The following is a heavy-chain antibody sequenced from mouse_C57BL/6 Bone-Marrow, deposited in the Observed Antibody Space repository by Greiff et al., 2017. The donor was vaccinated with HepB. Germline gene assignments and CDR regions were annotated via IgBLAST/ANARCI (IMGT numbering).Heavy chain of an antibody. CDR3: ARSTTVVYWYFDV. Sequence: QVQLQQSGPELVKPGASVKLSCKASGYTFTSYDINWVKQRPGQGLEWIGWIYPRDGSTKYNEKFKGKATLTVDTSSSTAYMELHSLTSEVSAVYFCARSTTVVYWYFDVWGTGTTVTVSS. CDR2: IYPRDGST. V-gene: IGHV1-85*01. CDR1: GYTFTSYD. J-gene: IGHJ1*03. D-gene: IGHD1-1*01.